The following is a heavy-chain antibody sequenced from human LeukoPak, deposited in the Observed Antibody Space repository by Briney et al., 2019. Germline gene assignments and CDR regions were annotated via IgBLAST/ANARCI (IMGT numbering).Heavy chain of an antibody. CDR1: GLTFSNYA. CDR3: ANDPNGDYVGAFDS. V-gene: IGHV3-23*01. D-gene: IGHD4-17*01. CDR2: ITGRGGT. J-gene: IGHJ3*01. Sequence: PGGSLRLSCAASGLTFSNYAMTWVRKAPGPGLEWISSITGRGGTSYTDSVKGRFTVYRDNSKNTLYLQMNSLRVGDTALYYCANDPNGDYVGAFDSWGQGTMVTVSS.